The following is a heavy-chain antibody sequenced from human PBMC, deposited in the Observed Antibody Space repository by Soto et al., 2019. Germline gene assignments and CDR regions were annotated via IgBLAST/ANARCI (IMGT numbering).Heavy chain of an antibody. CDR2: ISSSSSYI. CDR1: GFTFSSYS. J-gene: IGHJ4*02. D-gene: IGHD3-9*01. Sequence: EVQLVESGGGLVKPGGSLRLSCAASGFTFSSYSMNWVRQAPGKGLEWVSSISSSSSYIYYADSVKGGFTISRDNAKNSLYLQMNSLRAEDTAVYYCASRDILSGYYDYWGQGTLVTVSS. CDR3: ASRDILSGYYDY. V-gene: IGHV3-21*01.